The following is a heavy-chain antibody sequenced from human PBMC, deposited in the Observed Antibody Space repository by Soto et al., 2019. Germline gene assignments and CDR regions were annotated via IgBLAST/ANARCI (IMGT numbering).Heavy chain of an antibody. CDR3: ARSGDLGAFDI. J-gene: IGHJ3*02. D-gene: IGHD7-27*01. CDR2: INAGNGNT. CDR1: GYTFTSYA. V-gene: IGHV1-3*01. Sequence: QVQFVQSGAEVKKPGASVKVSCKASGYTFTSYAMHWVRQAPGQRLEWMGWINAGNGNTKYSQKFQGRVTITRDTAASTAYMELSSLRSEDTAVYYCARSGDLGAFDIWGQGTMVTVSS.